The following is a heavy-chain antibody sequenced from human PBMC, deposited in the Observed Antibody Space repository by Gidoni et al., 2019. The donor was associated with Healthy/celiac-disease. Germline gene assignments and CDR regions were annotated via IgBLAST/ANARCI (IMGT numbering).Heavy chain of an antibody. CDR3: ARFPYSMIVVVRDAFDI. Sequence: QVQLQQWGAGLLKPSETLSLTCAVYGGSFSGYYWSWIRQPPGKGLEWIGEINHSGSTNYNPSLKSRVTISVDTSKNQFSLKLSSVTAADTAVYYCARFPYSMIVVVRDAFDIWGQGTMVTVSS. J-gene: IGHJ3*02. D-gene: IGHD3-22*01. CDR2: INHSGST. V-gene: IGHV4-34*01. CDR1: GGSFSGYY.